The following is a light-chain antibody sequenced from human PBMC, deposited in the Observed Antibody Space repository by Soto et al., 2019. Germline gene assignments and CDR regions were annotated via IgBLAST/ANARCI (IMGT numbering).Light chain of an antibody. Sequence: QSVLTQPASVSGSPGQSITISCTGTSSDVGGYKYVSWYQQHPGKAPKLMIYDVTNRPSGVSNRFSGSKSGNTASLTISGLQPEDEADYYCSSFTSSHTGVFGGGTKVTVL. CDR1: SSDVGGYKY. CDR2: DVT. V-gene: IGLV2-14*03. CDR3: SSFTSSHTGV. J-gene: IGLJ3*02.